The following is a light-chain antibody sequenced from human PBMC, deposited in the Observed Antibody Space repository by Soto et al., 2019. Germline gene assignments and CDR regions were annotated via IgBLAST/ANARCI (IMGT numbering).Light chain of an antibody. J-gene: IGKJ4*01. CDR2: GSS. Sequence: EIVLTQSPATLSLSLGDRATLSCRASQSVSSSYVGCYQQKTGQAPRLLIYGSSSRTTGIPDRFSGSGSGTNFTLIISRREQEDFVVYYCQQYNSSSLTFGGGTKVEI. CDR3: QQYNSSSLT. V-gene: IGKV3-20*01. CDR1: QSVSSSY.